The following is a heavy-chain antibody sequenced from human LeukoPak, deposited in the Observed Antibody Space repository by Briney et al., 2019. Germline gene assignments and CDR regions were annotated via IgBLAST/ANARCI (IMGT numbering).Heavy chain of an antibody. CDR3: MRHEEEDGYNAKPFDF. V-gene: IGHV4-39*01. D-gene: IGHD5-24*01. CDR1: GGSISNSNYY. Sequence: PSETLSLTCTVSGGSISNSNYYWGRVRQPPGKGLEWIGTIYYSGNTYYTPSLKSRVTISVDTSKNQFSLRLSSVTAADTAVYFCMRHEEEDGYNAKPFDFWGQGTLVTVSS. CDR2: IYYSGNT. J-gene: IGHJ4*02.